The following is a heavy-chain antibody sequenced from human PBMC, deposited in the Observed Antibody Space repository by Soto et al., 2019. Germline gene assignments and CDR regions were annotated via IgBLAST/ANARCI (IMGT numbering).Heavy chain of an antibody. D-gene: IGHD3-10*01. CDR1: GFTFSSYA. V-gene: IGHV3-30-3*01. Sequence: QVQLVESGGGVVQPWRSLRLSCAASGFTFSSYAMHWVRQAPGKGLECVAVISYDVSNKYYAESVKGRVTISRDHSKNTLYLQMNSLRAEDTAVYYCARDHYYGSGSYYYEAFDIWGQGTMVTVSS. J-gene: IGHJ3*02. CDR3: ARDHYYGSGSYYYEAFDI. CDR2: ISYDVSNK.